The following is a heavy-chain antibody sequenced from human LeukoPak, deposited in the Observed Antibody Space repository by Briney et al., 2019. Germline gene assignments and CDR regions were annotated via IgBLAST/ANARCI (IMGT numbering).Heavy chain of an antibody. J-gene: IGHJ5*02. CDR2: ISGSGGST. CDR1: GFTFSSYG. CDR3: AKVFSGRFDP. Sequence: GGTLRLSCAASGFTFSSYGMSWVRQAPGKGLEWVSAISGSGGSTYYADSVKGRFTISRDNSKNTLYLQINSLRAEDTAVYYCAKVFSGRFDPWGQGALVTVSS. V-gene: IGHV3-23*01. D-gene: IGHD3-10*01.